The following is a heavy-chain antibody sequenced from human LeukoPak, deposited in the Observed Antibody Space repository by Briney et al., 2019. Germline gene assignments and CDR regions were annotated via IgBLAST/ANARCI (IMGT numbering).Heavy chain of an antibody. CDR3: ARDYSGSYSNYYGMDV. V-gene: IGHV4-30-4*01. D-gene: IGHD1-26*01. Sequence: SQTLPLTCTVSGGSISSGDYYWSWIRQPPGKGLEWIGYIYYSGSTYYNPSLKSRVTISVDTSKNQFSLKLSSVTAADTAVYYCARDYSGSYSNYYGMDVWGQGTTVTVSS. CDR2: IYYSGST. J-gene: IGHJ6*02. CDR1: GGSISSGDYY.